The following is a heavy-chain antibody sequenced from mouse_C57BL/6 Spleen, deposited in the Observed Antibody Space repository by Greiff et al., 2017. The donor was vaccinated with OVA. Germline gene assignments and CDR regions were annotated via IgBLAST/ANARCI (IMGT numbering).Heavy chain of an antibody. V-gene: IGHV5-6*02. CDR2: ISSGGSYT. CDR1: GFTFSSYG. D-gene: IGHD2-4*01. J-gene: IGHJ2*01. CDR3: AREGLRGHFDY. Sequence: DVMLVESGGDLVKPGGSLKLSCAVSGFTFSSYGMSWVRQTPDKRLEWVATISSGGSYTYYPDSVKGRFTISRDNAKNTLYLQMSSLKSEDTAMYYCAREGLRGHFDYWGQGTTLTVSS.